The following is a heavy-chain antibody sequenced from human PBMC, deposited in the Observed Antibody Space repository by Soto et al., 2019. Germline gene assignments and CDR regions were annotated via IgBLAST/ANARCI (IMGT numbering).Heavy chain of an antibody. CDR1: GFTFSSYG. J-gene: IGHJ4*02. CDR3: ATLLWFGELLWHY. D-gene: IGHD3-10*01. V-gene: IGHV3-30*03. Sequence: PGGSLRLSCAASGFTFSSYGMHWVRQAPGKGLEWVAVISYDGSNKYYADSVKGRFTISRDNSKNTLYLQMNSLRAEDTAVYYCATLLWFGELLWHYWGQGTLVTVSS. CDR2: ISYDGSNK.